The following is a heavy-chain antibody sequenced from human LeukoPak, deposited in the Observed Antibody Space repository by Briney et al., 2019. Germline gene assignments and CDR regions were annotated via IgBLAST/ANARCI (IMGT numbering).Heavy chain of an antibody. CDR1: GGSISSGGYY. CDR2: IYHSGST. J-gene: IGHJ6*03. Sequence: SQTLSLTCAVSGGSISSGGYYWSWIRQPPGKGLEWIGYIYHSGSTYYNPSLKSRVTISVDRSKNQFSLKLSSVTAADTAVYYCARDPGFAAGSSRRYYYYYYMDVWGKGTTVTVSS. V-gene: IGHV4-30-2*01. D-gene: IGHD6-13*01. CDR3: ARDPGFAAGSSRRYYYYYYMDV.